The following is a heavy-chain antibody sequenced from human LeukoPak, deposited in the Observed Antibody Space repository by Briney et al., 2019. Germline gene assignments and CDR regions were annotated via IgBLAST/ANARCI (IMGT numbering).Heavy chain of an antibody. Sequence: GGSLRLSCTASGFTFDNYAMHWVRQAPGKGLECVTSISWSGNRIENADSVKGRFTISRDNAKNSLYLQMNSLRAEDTAVYYCARGHSGYDYVSNWFDPWGQGTLVTVSS. CDR2: ISWSGNRI. CDR1: GFTFDNYA. D-gene: IGHD5-12*01. J-gene: IGHJ5*02. V-gene: IGHV3-9*01. CDR3: ARGHSGYDYVSNWFDP.